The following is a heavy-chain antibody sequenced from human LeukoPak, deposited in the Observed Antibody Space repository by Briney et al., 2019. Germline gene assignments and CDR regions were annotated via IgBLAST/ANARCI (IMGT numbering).Heavy chain of an antibody. CDR2: IHYTGST. CDR1: GGSINSYY. CDR3: PRGGYYGSGNDFRFDP. D-gene: IGHD3-10*01. J-gene: IGHJ5*02. Sequence: SETLSLTCTVSGGSINSYYWSWIRQPPGNGLECSGYIHYTGSTNYNPSLKSRVTISVDTSKNQFSLKLSSVTAADTAIYYCPRGGYYGSGNDFRFDPWGQGTLVTVSS. V-gene: IGHV4-59*01.